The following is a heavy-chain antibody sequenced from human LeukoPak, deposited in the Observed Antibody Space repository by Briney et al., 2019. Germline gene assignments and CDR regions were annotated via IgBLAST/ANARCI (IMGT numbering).Heavy chain of an antibody. CDR2: ISNDVSNK. Sequence: GGSLRLSCAASGFTFSSYGMQWFRQAPDKGLEWVAAISNDVSNKYYADSVKGRFTISRDNSKNTLYLQMNSLRAEDTAVYYCAKRVRYSSSWYYFDYWGQGTLVTVSS. V-gene: IGHV3-30*18. CDR1: GFTFSSYG. D-gene: IGHD6-13*01. CDR3: AKRVRYSSSWYYFDY. J-gene: IGHJ4*02.